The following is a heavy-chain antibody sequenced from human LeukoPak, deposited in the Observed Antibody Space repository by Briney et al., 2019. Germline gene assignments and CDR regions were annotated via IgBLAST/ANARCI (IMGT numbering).Heavy chain of an antibody. D-gene: IGHD3-3*01. V-gene: IGHV7-4-1*02. CDR1: GYTFTSYA. CDR2: INTNTGNP. J-gene: IGHJ6*04. Sequence: ASVKVSCKASGYTFTSYAMNWVRQAPGQGLEWMGWINTNTGNPTYAQGFTGRFVFSLDTSVSTAYLQISSLKAEDTAVDYCARENPLTIFGGVTHYGRAVGGKGTTVTVSS. CDR3: ARENPLTIFGGVTHYGRAV.